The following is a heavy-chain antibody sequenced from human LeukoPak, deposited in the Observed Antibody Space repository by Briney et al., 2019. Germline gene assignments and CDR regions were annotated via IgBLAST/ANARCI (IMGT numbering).Heavy chain of an antibody. CDR1: GFTVSNNY. J-gene: IGHJ4*02. Sequence: GGSLRLSCAASGFTVSNNYVSWIRQAPGKGLEWVSVIYTGGATYYANSVKGRFTISRDNSKNTLSLQMNNLGAEDSAVYYCARGPRYCSSTSCSDFFDSWGQGTLVTVSS. CDR3: ARGPRYCSSTSCSDFFDS. CDR2: IYTGGAT. D-gene: IGHD2-2*01. V-gene: IGHV3-66*01.